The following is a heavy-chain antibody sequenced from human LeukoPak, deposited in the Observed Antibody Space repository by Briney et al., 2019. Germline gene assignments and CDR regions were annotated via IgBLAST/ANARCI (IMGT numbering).Heavy chain of an antibody. CDR3: ARDTGNNYYGSGSYYDY. D-gene: IGHD3-10*01. CDR2: IYTSGST. J-gene: IGHJ4*02. CDR1: GGSFSGYY. V-gene: IGHV4-4*07. Sequence: SETLSLTCTVSGGSFSGYYWSWIRQPAGKGLEWIGRIYTSGSTNYNPSLKSRVTMSVDTSKNQFSLKLSSVTAADTAVYYCARDTGNNYYGSGSYYDYWGQGTLVTVSS.